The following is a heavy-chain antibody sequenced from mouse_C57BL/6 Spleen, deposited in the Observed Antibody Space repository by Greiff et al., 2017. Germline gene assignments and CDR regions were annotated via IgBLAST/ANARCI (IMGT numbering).Heavy chain of an antibody. CDR3: ARRPINYFDY. J-gene: IGHJ2*01. D-gene: IGHD6-5*01. CDR1: GYTFTSYW. Sequence: VHLVESGAELVKPGASVKMSCKASGYTFTSYWITWVKQRPGQGLEWIGDIYPGSGSTNYNEKFKSKATLTVDTSSSTAYMQLSSLTSEDSAVYYCARRPINYFDYWGQGTTLTVSS. V-gene: IGHV1-55*01. CDR2: IYPGSGST.